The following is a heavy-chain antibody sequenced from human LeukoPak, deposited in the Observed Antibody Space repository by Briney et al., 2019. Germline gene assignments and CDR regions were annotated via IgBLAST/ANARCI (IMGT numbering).Heavy chain of an antibody. D-gene: IGHD6-19*01. CDR1: GFTFSSYS. CDR2: ISSSSSYI. J-gene: IGHJ4*02. Sequence: PGGSLRLSCAASGFTFSSYSMNWVRQAPGKGLEWVSSISSSSSYIYYADSVKGRFTISRDNAKNSLYLQMNSLRAEDTAVYYCARTFDRGWHFDYWGQGTLVTVSS. V-gene: IGHV3-21*04. CDR3: ARTFDRGWHFDY.